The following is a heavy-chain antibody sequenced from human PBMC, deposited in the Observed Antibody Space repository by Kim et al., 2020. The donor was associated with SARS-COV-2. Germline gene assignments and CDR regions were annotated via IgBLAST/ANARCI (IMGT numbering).Heavy chain of an antibody. Sequence: YADYVEGRFTISRDNAKNTLYLQMNSLRAEGTAVYYCARAGYGSGTEVDYWGQGTLVTVSS. J-gene: IGHJ4*02. V-gene: IGHV3-74*01. CDR3: ARAGYGSGTEVDY. D-gene: IGHD3-10*01.